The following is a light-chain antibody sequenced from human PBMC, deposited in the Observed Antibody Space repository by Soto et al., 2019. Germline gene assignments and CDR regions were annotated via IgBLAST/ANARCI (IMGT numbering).Light chain of an antibody. Sequence: EIVLTQSPATLSLSPGERATLSCRASQSINTDLAWYQQKPGQAPRLLVYDASKRATGIPARFSGSGSGADFTITISSLEPEDFALYYCQQRSNFVTFGGGTKVEIK. CDR1: QSINTD. CDR3: QQRSNFVT. V-gene: IGKV3-11*01. J-gene: IGKJ4*01. CDR2: DAS.